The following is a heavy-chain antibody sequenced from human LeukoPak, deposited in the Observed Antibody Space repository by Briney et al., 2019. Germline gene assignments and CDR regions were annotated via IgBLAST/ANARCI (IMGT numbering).Heavy chain of an antibody. D-gene: IGHD4-17*01. CDR1: GGSISSYY. J-gene: IGHJ4*02. CDR2: IYYSGST. CDR3: ARDYGDLSFDY. V-gene: IGHV4-59*12. Sequence: SETLSLTCTVSGGSISSYYWSWIRQPPGKGLEWIGSIYYSGSTYYNPSLKSRVTISVDTSKNQFSLKLSSVTAADTAVYYCARDYGDLSFDYWGQGTLVTVSS.